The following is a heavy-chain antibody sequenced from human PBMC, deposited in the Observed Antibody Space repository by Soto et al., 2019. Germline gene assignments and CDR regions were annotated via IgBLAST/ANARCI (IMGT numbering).Heavy chain of an antibody. D-gene: IGHD3-10*01. Sequence: PSETLSLTCAVYGGSFSGYYWSWIRQPPGKGLEWIGEINHSGSTNYNPSLKSRVTISVDTSKNQFSLKLSSVTAADTAVYYCASPIWFGDPGFDFWGQGTLVTVSS. CDR1: GGSFSGYY. CDR3: ASPIWFGDPGFDF. V-gene: IGHV4-34*01. J-gene: IGHJ4*02. CDR2: INHSGST.